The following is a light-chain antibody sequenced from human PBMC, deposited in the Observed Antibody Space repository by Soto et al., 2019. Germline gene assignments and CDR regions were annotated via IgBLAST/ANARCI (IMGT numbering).Light chain of an antibody. J-gene: IGLJ2*01. CDR2: LNNDGSH. Sequence: QSVLTQSPSASASLGAWVKLTCTLSSGHSSYAIAWHQKQPGKGPRYLMDLNNDGSHTKGDGIPDRFSGSSSGADRYLIISSLRSEDEADYYCQTWGTGFQFFGGGSKLTVL. V-gene: IGLV4-69*01. CDR3: QTWGTGFQF. CDR1: SGHSSYA.